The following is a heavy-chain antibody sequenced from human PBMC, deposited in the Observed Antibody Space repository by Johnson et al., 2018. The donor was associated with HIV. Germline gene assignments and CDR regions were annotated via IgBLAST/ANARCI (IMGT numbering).Heavy chain of an antibody. CDR3: ARDSATNDYGGKGDAFDI. CDR1: GFIFDDYA. D-gene: IGHD4-23*01. J-gene: IGHJ3*02. Sequence: EVQLVESGGGLVQPGRSLRLSCAASGFIFDDYAMHWVRQAPGKGLEWVSSISWNSGSTGYADSVKGRFTISRDNAKNSLYLQMNILRAEDTALYYCARDSATNDYGGKGDAFDIWGQGTMVTVSS. V-gene: IGHV3-9*01. CDR2: ISWNSGST.